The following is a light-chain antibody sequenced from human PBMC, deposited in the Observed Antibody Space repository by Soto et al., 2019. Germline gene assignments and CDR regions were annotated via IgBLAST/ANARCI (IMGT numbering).Light chain of an antibody. CDR3: LQDYNYPWT. CDR2: AAT. Sequence: IQMTQSPSSLSASVGDRVTITCRASQSISSYLHWYQQKPGKVPKVLIYAATSLHSGVPSRFSGSGSGTDFTLTISSLQPEDFATYYCLQDYNYPWTFGQGTKVDI. V-gene: IGKV1-6*01. CDR1: QSISSY. J-gene: IGKJ1*01.